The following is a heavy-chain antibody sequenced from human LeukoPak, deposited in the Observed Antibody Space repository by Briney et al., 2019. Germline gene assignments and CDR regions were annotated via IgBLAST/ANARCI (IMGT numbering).Heavy chain of an antibody. Sequence: SVKVSCKASGGTFSIYAISWVRQAPGQGREWVGGIIPIFGTANYAQKFQGRVTITTDESTSTAYMELSRLRSEDTAVYYCARMYYYGSGSYSNSDHFDYWGQGTLVTVSS. V-gene: IGHV1-69*05. CDR1: GGTFSIYA. CDR3: ARMYYYGSGSYSNSDHFDY. J-gene: IGHJ4*02. CDR2: IIPIFGTA. D-gene: IGHD3-10*01.